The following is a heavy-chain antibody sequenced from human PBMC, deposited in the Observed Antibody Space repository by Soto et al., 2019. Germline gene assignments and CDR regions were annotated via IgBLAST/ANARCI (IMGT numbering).Heavy chain of an antibody. Sequence: QVQLVQSGAEVKKPGASVKVSCKASGYTFTGYYMHWVRQAPGQGLEWMGWINPNSGGTNYAQKFQGWVTMTRDTSISTAYMELSRLRSDDTAVYYCARESGIVATRADPGADYYYGMDVWGQGTTVTVSS. V-gene: IGHV1-2*04. CDR2: INPNSGGT. CDR3: ARESGIVATRADPGADYYYGMDV. J-gene: IGHJ6*02. CDR1: GYTFTGYY. D-gene: IGHD5-12*01.